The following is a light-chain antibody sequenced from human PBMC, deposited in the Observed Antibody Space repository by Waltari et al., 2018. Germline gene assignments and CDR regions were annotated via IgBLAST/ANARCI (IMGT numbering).Light chain of an antibody. CDR2: AVS. Sequence: SALTQPASVSGSPGQSITISCTETSSNVGGYPLLSWYQRYPGGAPKLLIYAVSERPSGVSNRFSGSKSGKTASLTISGLQAEDEADYYCCAFAGRGIYVFGTGTQVTVL. CDR1: SSNVGGYPL. CDR3: CAFAGRGIYV. J-gene: IGLJ1*01. V-gene: IGLV2-23*02.